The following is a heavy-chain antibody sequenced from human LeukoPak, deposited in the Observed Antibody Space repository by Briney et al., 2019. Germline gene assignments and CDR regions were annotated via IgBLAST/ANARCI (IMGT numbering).Heavy chain of an antibody. V-gene: IGHV3-48*01. Sequence: AGGSLRLSCAASGFTFSSYSMNWVRQAPGKGLEWGSYISGSSSTIYYADSVKGRFTISRDNGKNTLYLQMNSLRAEDTAVYYCARDPAGGAYDLWGHGTLVTVSS. CDR1: GFTFSSYS. J-gene: IGHJ3*01. CDR3: ARDPAGGAYDL. CDR2: ISGSSSTI.